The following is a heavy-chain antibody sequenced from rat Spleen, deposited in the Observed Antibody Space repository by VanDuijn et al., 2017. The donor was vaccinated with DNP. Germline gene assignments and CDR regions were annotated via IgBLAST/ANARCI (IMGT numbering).Heavy chain of an antibody. J-gene: IGHJ2*01. CDR3: TTTHYFDGWFPFDY. Sequence: EVQLVESGGGLVQPGRSLKLSCAASGFTFSNYGMAWVRQAPTKGLEWVATISYDGTNTYYRDSVRGRFSLSRDNAKITLYLQVSSLRSEDTATYYCTTTHYFDGWFPFDYWGQGVMVTVSS. CDR2: ISYDGTNT. D-gene: IGHD1-12*02. CDR1: GFTFSNYG. V-gene: IGHV5-29*01.